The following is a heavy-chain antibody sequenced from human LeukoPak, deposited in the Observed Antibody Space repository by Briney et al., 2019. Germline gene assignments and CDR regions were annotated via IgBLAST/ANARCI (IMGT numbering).Heavy chain of an antibody. Sequence: SETLSLTCTVSGGSVSSYYWSWIRQPAGKGLEWIGRIYTSGSTNYNPSLKSRVTISVDKSKNQFSLKLSSVPAADTAVYYCARVNYYDSSGYYAYYYYMDVWGKGTTVTVSS. V-gene: IGHV4-4*07. J-gene: IGHJ6*03. CDR2: IYTSGST. CDR1: GGSVSSYY. D-gene: IGHD3-22*01. CDR3: ARVNYYDSSGYYAYYYYMDV.